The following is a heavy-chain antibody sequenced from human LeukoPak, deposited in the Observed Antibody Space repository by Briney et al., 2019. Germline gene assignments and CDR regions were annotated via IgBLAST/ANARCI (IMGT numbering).Heavy chain of an antibody. CDR3: ARGRGYCSSTSCYDYYYYMDV. CDR2: INTNTGNP. D-gene: IGHD2-2*01. Sequence: GASVKVSCKASGYTFTSYDITWVRQAPGQGLEWMGWINTNTGNPTYAQGFTGRFVFPLDTSVSTAYLQISSLKAEDTAVYYCARGRGYCSSTSCYDYYYYMDVWGKGTTVTVSS. CDR1: GYTFTSYD. J-gene: IGHJ6*03. V-gene: IGHV7-4-1*02.